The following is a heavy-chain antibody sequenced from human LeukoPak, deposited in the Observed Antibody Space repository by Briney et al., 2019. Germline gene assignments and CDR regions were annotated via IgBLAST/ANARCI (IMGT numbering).Heavy chain of an antibody. CDR1: GVSIDGYY. CDR3: ARVSSSSGYYFDY. CDR2: IYSKGST. V-gene: IGHV4-4*07. Sequence: PSETLSLTCTVSGVSIDGYYWNWIRQPAGRGLEWIGRIYSKGSTNSNPSLRSRITMSVDTSKSQFSLKVSSVTAADTAVYYCARVSSSSGYYFDYWGQGTLVTVSS. J-gene: IGHJ4*02. D-gene: IGHD6-19*01.